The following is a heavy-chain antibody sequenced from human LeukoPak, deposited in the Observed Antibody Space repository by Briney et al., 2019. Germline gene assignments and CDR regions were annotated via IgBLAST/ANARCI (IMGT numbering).Heavy chain of an antibody. D-gene: IGHD6-19*01. V-gene: IGHV4-38-2*02. CDR1: GHSISSGYF. Sequence: PSXTLSXTCTVSGHSISSGYFWGWIRPPPGKGLEWIGSIYHSGSTHYNPSLKSRVTISIMTSKNQFSLKLRSVTATDTALYYCARRIAVTGSFDYWGQGTLVTVSS. CDR3: ARRIAVTGSFDY. CDR2: IYHSGST. J-gene: IGHJ4*02.